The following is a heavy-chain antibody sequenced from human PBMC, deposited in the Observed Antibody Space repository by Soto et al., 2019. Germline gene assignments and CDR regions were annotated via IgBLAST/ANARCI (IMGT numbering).Heavy chain of an antibody. V-gene: IGHV1-69*12. CDR3: ARRLCISTSCHYYGMDV. D-gene: IGHD2-2*01. CDR2: IIPMFGTA. J-gene: IGHJ6*02. Sequence: QVQLVQSGAEVKKPGSSVKVSCKASGGTFSTYTINWVRQAPGQGLEWMGGIIPMFGTANYAQKIQGRVTITADGSTSTADMVLISLRSEDTAVYYCARRLCISTSCHYYGMDVWGQGTTVTVS. CDR1: GGTFSTYT.